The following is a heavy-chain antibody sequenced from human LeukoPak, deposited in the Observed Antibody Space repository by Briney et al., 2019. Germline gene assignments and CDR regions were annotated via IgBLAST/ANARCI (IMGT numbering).Heavy chain of an antibody. CDR2: IYYSGST. CDR3: ARASDTAMGHFDY. Sequence: PSETLSLTCTVSGGSISSGGYYWSWIRQHPGKGLEWIGYIYYSGSTYYNPSLKSRVTISVDTSKNQFSLKLSSVTAADTAVYYCARASDTAMGHFDYWGQGTLVTVSS. CDR1: GGSISSGGYY. V-gene: IGHV4-31*03. D-gene: IGHD5-18*01. J-gene: IGHJ4*02.